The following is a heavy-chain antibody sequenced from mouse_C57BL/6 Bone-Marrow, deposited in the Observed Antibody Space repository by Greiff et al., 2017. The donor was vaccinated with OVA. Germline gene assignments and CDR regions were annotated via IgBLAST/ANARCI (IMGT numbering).Heavy chain of an antibody. CDR2: IYPADGET. Sequence: VQLQQSGTELVRPGSSVKLSCKASGYTFTRYSIHWVKQRPIQGLEWIGYIYPADGETHYNQKFKDKATLTADKSSSTAYMALSSLTSEDSAVYYRARGDYWGQGTSVTVSS. J-gene: IGHJ4*01. V-gene: IGHV1-52*01. CDR3: ARGDY. CDR1: GYTFTRYS.